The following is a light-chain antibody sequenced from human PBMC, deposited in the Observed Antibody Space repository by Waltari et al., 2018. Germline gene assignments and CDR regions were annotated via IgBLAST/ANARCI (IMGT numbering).Light chain of an antibody. V-gene: IGLV2-14*01. Sequence: QSALTQPASVSGSPGQSITLSCTGTSRDVRGRNYVSCYQQHPAKAPRLMISGVSNRPSGVSNRYSGSKSGNTASLTISGLQAEDEADYYCSSYTSSSTYVVFGGGTKLTVL. J-gene: IGLJ2*01. CDR1: SRDVRGRNY. CDR3: SSYTSSSTYVV. CDR2: GVS.